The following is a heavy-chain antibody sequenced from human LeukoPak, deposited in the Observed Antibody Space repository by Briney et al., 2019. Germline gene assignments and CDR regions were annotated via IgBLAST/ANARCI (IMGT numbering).Heavy chain of an antibody. Sequence: ASVTVSCKASGGTFSSYAISWVRQAPGQGLEWMGGIIPIFGTANYAQKFQGRVTITADESTSTAYMELSSLRSEDTAVYYCASLRQDYGDYETELYYFDYWGQGTLVTVSS. CDR2: IIPIFGTA. J-gene: IGHJ4*02. CDR3: ASLRQDYGDYETELYYFDY. V-gene: IGHV1-69*13. CDR1: GGTFSSYA. D-gene: IGHD4-17*01.